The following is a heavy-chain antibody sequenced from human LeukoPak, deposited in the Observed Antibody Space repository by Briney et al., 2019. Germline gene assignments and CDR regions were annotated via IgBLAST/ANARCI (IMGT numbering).Heavy chain of an antibody. Sequence: SETLSLTCTVPGGSISSGGYYWSWIRQHPGKGLEWIGYIYYSGSTYYTPSLKSRVTISVDTSKNQFSLKLSSVTAADTAVYYCARVGCSSTSCYVYYYYYMDVWGKGTTVTVSS. CDR1: GGSISSGGYY. CDR2: IYYSGST. J-gene: IGHJ6*03. CDR3: ARVGCSSTSCYVYYYYYMDV. V-gene: IGHV4-31*03. D-gene: IGHD2-2*01.